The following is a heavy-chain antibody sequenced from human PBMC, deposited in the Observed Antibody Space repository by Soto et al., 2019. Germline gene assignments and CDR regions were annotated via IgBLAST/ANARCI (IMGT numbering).Heavy chain of an antibody. CDR3: ARAEVRGGSSGGYYYYYGMDG. CDR1: GGSFSGYY. V-gene: IGHV4-34*01. Sequence: SETLSLTCAVYGGSFSGYYWTWIRQPPGTGLEWIGEINHSGSTNYNPSLKSRVTISVDTSKNQFSLKLTSVTAADTAVYYCARAEVRGGSSGGYYYYYGMDGWGQGTTVTVSS. J-gene: IGHJ6*02. D-gene: IGHD3-10*01. CDR2: INHSGST.